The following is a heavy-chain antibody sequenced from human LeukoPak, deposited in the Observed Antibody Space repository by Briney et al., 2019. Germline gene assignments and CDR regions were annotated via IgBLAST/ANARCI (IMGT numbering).Heavy chain of an antibody. CDR3: AKSPLDCSSTTCPDY. Sequence: QPGGSLRLSCAASGLTFSIYAMSWVRKAPGKGLEWFSAISGSGDSSYYADSVKGRFTISRDNFKSTLYLQMNSLRAEDTALYYCAKSPLDCSSTTCPDYWGQGTLVTVSS. V-gene: IGHV3-23*01. J-gene: IGHJ4*02. CDR1: GLTFSIYA. D-gene: IGHD2-2*01. CDR2: ISGSGDSS.